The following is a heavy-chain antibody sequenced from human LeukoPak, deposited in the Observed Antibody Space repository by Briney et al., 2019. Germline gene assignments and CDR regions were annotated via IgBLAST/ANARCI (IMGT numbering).Heavy chain of an antibody. CDR2: IKQDGSEK. Sequence: GGSLRLSCAASGFIFSSYAMSWVRQAPGKGLEWVANIKQDGSEKYYVDSVKGRFTISRDNAKNSLYLQMNSLRAEDTAVYYCARDRPGGYYYDSSGYYYFDYWGQGTLVTVSS. CDR3: ARDRPGGYYYDSSGYYYFDY. D-gene: IGHD3-22*01. V-gene: IGHV3-7*01. CDR1: GFIFSSYA. J-gene: IGHJ4*02.